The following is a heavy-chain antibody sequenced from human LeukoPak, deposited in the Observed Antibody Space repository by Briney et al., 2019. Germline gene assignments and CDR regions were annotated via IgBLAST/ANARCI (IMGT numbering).Heavy chain of an antibody. D-gene: IGHD3-10*01. J-gene: IGHJ4*02. Sequence: LGGSLRLSCAASGFTVSSNYMSWVRQAPGKGLEWVSVIYSGGSTYYADSVKGRFTISRDNSKNTLYLQMNSLRAEDTAVYYCAVYPTYYYGSGSYWDYWGQGTLVTVSS. CDR3: AVYPTYYYGSGSYWDY. CDR2: IYSGGST. CDR1: GFTVSSNY. V-gene: IGHV3-66*01.